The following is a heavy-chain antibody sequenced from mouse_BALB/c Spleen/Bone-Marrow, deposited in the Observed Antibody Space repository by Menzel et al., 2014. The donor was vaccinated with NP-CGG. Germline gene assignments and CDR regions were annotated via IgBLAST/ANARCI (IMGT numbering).Heavy chain of an antibody. CDR1: GYTFTSYW. CDR3: TRYGNSHYYAVDH. V-gene: IGHV1-69*02. Sequence: VQRVESGAELVRPGASLKLSCRASGYTFTSYWINWVKQRPGQGLEWIGNIYPSDSYINYNQRFKDKATLTVDKSSSTAYMQLSSPTSEDSAVYYCTRYGNSHYYAVDHWGQGTSVTVSS. D-gene: IGHD1-1*01. CDR2: IYPSDSYI. J-gene: IGHJ4*01.